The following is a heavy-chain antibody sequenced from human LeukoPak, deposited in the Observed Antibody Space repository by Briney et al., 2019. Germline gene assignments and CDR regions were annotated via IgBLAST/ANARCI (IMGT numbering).Heavy chain of an antibody. J-gene: IGHJ6*02. Sequence: PGGSLRLSCAASGLTFDDYAMHCVRQAPGKGLEWVSLISGDGTITYYADSVKGRFTISRDNNKSSLFLQMKSLRTEDPALYYCAKEYDILTGYGPYYSMDVWGQGTTVTVSS. D-gene: IGHD3-9*01. CDR1: GLTFDDYA. CDR2: ISGDGTIT. V-gene: IGHV3-43*02. CDR3: AKEYDILTGYGPYYSMDV.